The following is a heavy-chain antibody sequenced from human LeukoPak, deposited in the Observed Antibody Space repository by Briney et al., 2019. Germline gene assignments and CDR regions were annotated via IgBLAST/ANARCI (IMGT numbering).Heavy chain of an antibody. CDR2: ISAYNGNT. D-gene: IGHD3-16*02. Sequence: ASVKVSCKASGYTFTSYGISWVRQAPGQGLEWMGWISAYNGNTNYAQKLQGRVTMTTDTSTSTAYMELRSLRSDDTAAYYCARGSNYDYVWGNYRPDYYFDYWGQGTLVTVSS. CDR1: GYTFTSYG. CDR3: ARGSNYDYVWGNYRPDYYFDY. J-gene: IGHJ4*02. V-gene: IGHV1-18*04.